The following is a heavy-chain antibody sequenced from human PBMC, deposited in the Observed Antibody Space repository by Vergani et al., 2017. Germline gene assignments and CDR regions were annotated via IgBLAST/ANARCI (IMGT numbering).Heavy chain of an antibody. CDR1: GLTFSNAW. Sequence: EVKLVEYGGGLVKNGGYIRVYCAASGLTFSNAWMSWVRQAPGKGLEWVGRIKSKTDGGTTEYAASVKGRFTISSYDSKSIAYLQMNSLKTEDTAVYYCTRASYCSSTSCYGGAFDIWGQGTMVTVSS. D-gene: IGHD2-2*01. J-gene: IGHJ3*02. V-gene: IGHV3-15*01. CDR2: IKSKTDGGTT. CDR3: TRASYCSSTSCYGGAFDI.